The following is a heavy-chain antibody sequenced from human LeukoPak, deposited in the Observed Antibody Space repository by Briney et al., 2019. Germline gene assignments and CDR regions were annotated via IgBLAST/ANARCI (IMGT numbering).Heavy chain of an antibody. Sequence: AGGSLRLSCAASGLNVSTNYMSWVRQAPGKGLEWVSVIYSGGSRYYADSVKGRFTISRDKSKNTLDLQMTSLRAEDTAVYYCARDHSSGYYVGGAFDLWGQGTMVTVSS. V-gene: IGHV3-53*01. CDR3: ARDHSSGYYVGGAFDL. J-gene: IGHJ3*01. CDR2: IYSGGSR. D-gene: IGHD3-22*01. CDR1: GLNVSTNY.